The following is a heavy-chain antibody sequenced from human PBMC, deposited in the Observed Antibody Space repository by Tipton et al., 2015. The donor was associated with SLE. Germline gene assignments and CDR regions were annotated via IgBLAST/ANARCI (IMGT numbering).Heavy chain of an antibody. CDR3: AKSLRYFDWPDAFDI. J-gene: IGHJ3*02. CDR1: GFTFSSYG. Sequence: SLRLSCAASGFTFSSYGMHWVRQAPGKGLEWVAFIRYDGSNKYYADSVKGRFTISRDNSKNTLYLQMNSLRAEDTAVYYCAKSLRYFDWPDAFDIWGQGTMVTVSS. D-gene: IGHD3-9*01. CDR2: IRYDGSNK. V-gene: IGHV3-30*02.